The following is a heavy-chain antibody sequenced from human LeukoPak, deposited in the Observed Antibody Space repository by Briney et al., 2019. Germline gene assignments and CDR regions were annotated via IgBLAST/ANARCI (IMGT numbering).Heavy chain of an antibody. CDR1: GYTFTSYG. Sequence: ASVKVSCKASGYTFTSYGISWVRQAPGQGLEWMGWISAYNGNTNCAQKLQGRVTMTTDTSTSTAYMELRSLRSDDTAVYYCARMDSSGYYYFDDYWGQGTLVTVSS. V-gene: IGHV1-18*01. D-gene: IGHD3-22*01. J-gene: IGHJ4*02. CDR3: ARMDSSGYYYFDDY. CDR2: ISAYNGNT.